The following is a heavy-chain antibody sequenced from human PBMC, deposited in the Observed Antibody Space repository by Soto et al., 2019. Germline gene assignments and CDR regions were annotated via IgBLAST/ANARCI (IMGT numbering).Heavy chain of an antibody. Sequence: GASVKVSCKASGYTFTSYYMHWVRQAPGQGPEWMGIINPSGGSTRYAQQFQGRVTMTRDTSTSTVYMELSSLRSEDTAVYYCARDYTHSSSPDYYYGMDVWGQGTTVTVSS. D-gene: IGHD6-6*01. CDR3: ARDYTHSSSPDYYYGMDV. CDR2: INPSGGST. J-gene: IGHJ6*02. CDR1: GYTFTSYY. V-gene: IGHV1-46*01.